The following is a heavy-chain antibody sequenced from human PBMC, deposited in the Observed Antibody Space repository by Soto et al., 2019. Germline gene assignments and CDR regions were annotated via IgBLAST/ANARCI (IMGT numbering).Heavy chain of an antibody. J-gene: IGHJ4*02. CDR2: ISHGEGS. CDR1: GGSLSGYY. D-gene: IGHD5-18*01. V-gene: IGHV4-34*01. CDR3: TRGVDTAKTGY. Sequence: SETLSLTCAVHGGSLSGYYLSWIRQPPGKGLEWIGEISHGEGSNYASSLKSRVTISVDTSRDQFSLKLSSVTAADTAVYYCTRGVDTAKTGYWGQGTLVTVSS.